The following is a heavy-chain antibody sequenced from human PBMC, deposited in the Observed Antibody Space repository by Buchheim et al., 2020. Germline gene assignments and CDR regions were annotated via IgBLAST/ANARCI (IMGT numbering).Heavy chain of an antibody. J-gene: IGHJ5*02. CDR2: ISSSSSYI. V-gene: IGHV3-21*01. CDR3: ARDGAVLRFLEWFWFDP. D-gene: IGHD3-3*01. CDR1: GFTFSSYS. Sequence: EVQLVESGGGLVKPGGSLRLSCAASGFTFSSYSMNWVRQAPGKGLEWVSSISSSSSYIYYADSVKGRFTISRDNAKNSLYPQMNSLRAEDTAVYYCARDGAVLRFLEWFWFDPWGQGTL.